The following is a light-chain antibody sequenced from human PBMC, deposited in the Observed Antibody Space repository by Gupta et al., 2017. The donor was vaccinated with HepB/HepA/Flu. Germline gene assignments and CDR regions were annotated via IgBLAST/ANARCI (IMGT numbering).Light chain of an antibody. CDR3: CSYAGSHTYV. J-gene: IGLJ1*01. V-gene: IGLV2-11*01. Sequence: QSALTQPRSVSGSPGQSVTISCTGTSSDVGGYNCVSWYQQHPGKAPKLMIYDVSKRPSGVPDRFSGSKSGNTASLTISGLQAEDEADYYCCSYAGSHTYVFGTGTKVTVL. CDR2: DVS. CDR1: SSDVGGYNC.